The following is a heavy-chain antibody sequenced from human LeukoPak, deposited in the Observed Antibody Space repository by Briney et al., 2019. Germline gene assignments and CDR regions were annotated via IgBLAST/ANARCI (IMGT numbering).Heavy chain of an antibody. J-gene: IGHJ4*02. D-gene: IGHD2-15*01. CDR1: GGSISSYY. CDR3: ARVDLRAAFFDY. Sequence: KPSETLSLTCTVSGGSISSYYWTLIRQPAGKGPEWIGRIYTSGNTGYNPSLKSRVTMSVDTSKNQFSLNLSSVTAADTAVYYCARVDLRAAFFDYWGQGTLVTVSS. V-gene: IGHV4-4*07. CDR2: IYTSGNT.